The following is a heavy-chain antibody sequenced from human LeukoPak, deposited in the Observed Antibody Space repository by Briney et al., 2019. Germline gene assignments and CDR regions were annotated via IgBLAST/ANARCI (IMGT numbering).Heavy chain of an antibody. CDR2: ISSSSSYI. CDR3: ASFRRNYPDY. J-gene: IGHJ4*02. CDR1: GFTFSSYS. Sequence: PGGSLRLSCAASGFTFSSYSMNWVRQAPGKGLEWVSSISSSSSYIYYADSVKGRFTISRDNAKNSLYLQMNSLRAEDTAVYYCASFRRNYPDYWGQGTLVTVSS. V-gene: IGHV3-21*01.